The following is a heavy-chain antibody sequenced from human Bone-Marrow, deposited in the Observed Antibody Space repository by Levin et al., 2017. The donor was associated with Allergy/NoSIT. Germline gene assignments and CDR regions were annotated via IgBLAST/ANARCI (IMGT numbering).Heavy chain of an antibody. CDR3: ARGRYYYMDV. J-gene: IGHJ6*03. Sequence: PSETLSLTCAVYGGSFSGYYWSWIRQPPGKGLEWIGEINHSGSTNYNPSLKSRVTISVDTSKNQFSLKLSSVTAADTAVYYCARGRYYYMDVWGKGTTVTVSS. CDR2: INHSGST. CDR1: GGSFSGYY. V-gene: IGHV4-34*01.